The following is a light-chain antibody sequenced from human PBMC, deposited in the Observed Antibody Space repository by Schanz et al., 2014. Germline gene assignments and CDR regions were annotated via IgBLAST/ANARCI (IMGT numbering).Light chain of an antibody. Sequence: DIQMTQSPSSLSASVGDRVTITCQASQDISNYLNWYQQKPGKAPKVLIYAASSLQSGVPSRFSGSGSGTDFTLTISSLQPEDFATYYCQHSRGAPPTFGQGTKVDIK. J-gene: IGKJ1*01. CDR2: AAS. V-gene: IGKV1-39*01. CDR1: QDISNY. CDR3: QHSRGAPPT.